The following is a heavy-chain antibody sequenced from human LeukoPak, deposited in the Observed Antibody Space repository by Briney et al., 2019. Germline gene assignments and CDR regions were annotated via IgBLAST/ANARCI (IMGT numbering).Heavy chain of an antibody. Sequence: VASVKVSCKASGYTFTSYDINWVRQATGRGLEWMGWMNPNSGNTGYAQKFQGRVTITRNTSISTAYMEPSSLRSEDTAVYYCARGPYYDFWSGSGYYYYYMDVWGRGTTVTVSS. V-gene: IGHV1-8*03. CDR3: ARGPYYDFWSGSGYYYYYMDV. J-gene: IGHJ6*03. CDR2: MNPNSGNT. CDR1: GYTFTSYD. D-gene: IGHD3-3*01.